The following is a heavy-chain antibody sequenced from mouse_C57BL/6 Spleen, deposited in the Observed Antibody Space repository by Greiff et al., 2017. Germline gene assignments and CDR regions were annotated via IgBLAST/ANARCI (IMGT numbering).Heavy chain of an antibody. CDR1: GYTFTDYY. CDR3: ASITTVYAMDY. Sequence: VQLQQSGPELVKPGASVKISCKASGYTFTDYYMNWVKQSHGKSLEWIGDINPNNGGTSYNQKFKGKATLTVDKSSSTAYMELRSLTSEDSAVYYCASITTVYAMDYWGQGTSVTVSS. CDR2: INPNNGGT. D-gene: IGHD1-1*01. V-gene: IGHV1-26*01. J-gene: IGHJ4*01.